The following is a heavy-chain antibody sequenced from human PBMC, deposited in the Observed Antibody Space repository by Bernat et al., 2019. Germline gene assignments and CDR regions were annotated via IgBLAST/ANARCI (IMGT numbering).Heavy chain of an antibody. CDR1: GFTFSSYG. D-gene: IGHD3-10*01. Sequence: QVQLVESGGGVVQPGRSLRLSCAASGFTFSSYGMHWVRQAPGKGLEWVAVISYDGSNKYYADSVKGRFTISRDNSKNTLYLQMNSLRAEDTAVYYCARGQYYYGSGSYPVDYWGQGTLVTVSS. V-gene: IGHV3-30*03. CDR2: ISYDGSNK. J-gene: IGHJ4*02. CDR3: ARGQYYYGSGSYPVDY.